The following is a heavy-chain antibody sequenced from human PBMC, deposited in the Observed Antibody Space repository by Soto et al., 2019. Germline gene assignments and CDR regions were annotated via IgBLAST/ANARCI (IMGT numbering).Heavy chain of an antibody. J-gene: IGHJ4*02. CDR1: SGSISSGGYY. D-gene: IGHD1-1*01. Sequence: SETLSLTCTVSSGSISSGGYYWSWIRQHPGKGLEWIGYIYYSGITYYNPSLKSRVTISVDTSKNQFSLKLSSVTAADTAVYYCARWPQLENRFDYWGQGTLVTVSS. V-gene: IGHV4-31*03. CDR3: ARWPQLENRFDY. CDR2: IYYSGIT.